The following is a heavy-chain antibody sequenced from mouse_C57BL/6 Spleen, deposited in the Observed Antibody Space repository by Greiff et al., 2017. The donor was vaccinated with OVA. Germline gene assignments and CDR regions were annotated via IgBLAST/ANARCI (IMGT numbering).Heavy chain of an antibody. CDR1: GYTFTSYW. J-gene: IGHJ2*01. CDR2: IDPSDSYT. Sequence: VQLQQSGAELVKPGASVKLSCKASGYTFTSYWMQWVKQRPGQGLEWIGEIDPSDSYTNYNQKFKGKATLTVDTSSSTAYMQLSSLTSEDSAVYYCARGYYFDYWGQGTTLTVSS. CDR3: ARGYYFDY. V-gene: IGHV1-50*01.